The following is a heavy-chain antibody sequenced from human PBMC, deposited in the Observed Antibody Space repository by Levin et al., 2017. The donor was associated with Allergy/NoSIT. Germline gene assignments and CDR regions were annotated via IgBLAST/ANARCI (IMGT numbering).Heavy chain of an antibody. D-gene: IGHD4-23*01. CDR1: GYSFTSFW. J-gene: IGHJ4*02. CDR3: ARRDSDGSNSFDF. Sequence: GGSLRLSCQASGYSFTSFWFGWVRQRPGKGLEWMGLIFPSDSDTRHSPSFKDQITMSVDKSISTAYLQWSSLKASDSSMYYCARRDSDGSNSFDFWGQGTLVTVSS. CDR2: IFPSDSDT. V-gene: IGHV5-51*01.